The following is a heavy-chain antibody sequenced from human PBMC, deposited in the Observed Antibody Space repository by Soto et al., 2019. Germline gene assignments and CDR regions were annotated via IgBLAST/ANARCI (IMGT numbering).Heavy chain of an antibody. CDR3: ARAFAYFDS. V-gene: IGHV4-61*01. D-gene: IGHD3-3*01. J-gene: IGHJ4*02. CDR2: FYHTGRT. CDR1: GGSFKSGSYS. Sequence: PSGTLSLTCTVSGGSFKSGSYSWSWIRQPPGKGLEWIGDFYHTGRTSYNTSLKSRVSISMDTSKNQFSLKLDSVTAADADVYFCARAFAYFDSCGQGTLVTVSS.